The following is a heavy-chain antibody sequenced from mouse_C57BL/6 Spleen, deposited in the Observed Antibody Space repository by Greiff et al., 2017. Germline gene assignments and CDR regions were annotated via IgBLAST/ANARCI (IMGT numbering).Heavy chain of an antibody. J-gene: IGHJ1*03. CDR3: ARRGTTVVAPSYWYFDV. V-gene: IGHV1-69*01. D-gene: IGHD1-1*01. Sequence: QVQLQQPGAELVMPGASVKLSCKASGYTFTSYWMHWVKQRPGQGLEWIGEIDPSDSYTNYNQKVKGKSTLTVDKSSSTAYMQLSSLTSEDSAVYYCARRGTTVVAPSYWYFDVWGTGTTVTVSS. CDR1: GYTFTSYW. CDR2: IDPSDSYT.